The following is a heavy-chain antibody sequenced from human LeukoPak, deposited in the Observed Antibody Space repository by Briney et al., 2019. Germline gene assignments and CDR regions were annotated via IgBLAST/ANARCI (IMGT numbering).Heavy chain of an antibody. J-gene: IGHJ4*02. CDR1: GFTFSSYW. V-gene: IGHV4-4*02. Sequence: GSLRLSCAASGFTFSSYWMSWVRQPPGKGLEWIGEIYHSGSTNYNPSLKSRVTISVDKSKNQFSLKLSSVTAADTAVYYCARVDGDSAGDWGQGTLVTVSS. CDR3: ARVDGDSAGD. D-gene: IGHD4-17*01. CDR2: IYHSGST.